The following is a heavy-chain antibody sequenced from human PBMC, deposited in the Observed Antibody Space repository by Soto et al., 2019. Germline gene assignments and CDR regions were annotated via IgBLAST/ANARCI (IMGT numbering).Heavy chain of an antibody. CDR2: INTDNGNT. J-gene: IGHJ5*02. V-gene: IGHV1-3*04. D-gene: IGHD2-15*01. Sequence: QVQLVQSGAEVKKPGASVKISCQASGYTFTRYTMNWVRQAPGQRLEWMGWINTDNGNTKSSQKFQDRVIITRDTSESTADMDLSSLRSEDTAVYYCARGIATGQLDPWGQGTLVTVSS. CDR3: ARGIATGQLDP. CDR1: GYTFTRYT.